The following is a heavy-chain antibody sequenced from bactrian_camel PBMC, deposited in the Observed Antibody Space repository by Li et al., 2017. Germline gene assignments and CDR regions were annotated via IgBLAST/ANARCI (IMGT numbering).Heavy chain of an antibody. CDR1: GFTSGRYC. J-gene: IGHJ4*01. V-gene: IGHV3S55*01. CDR3: AADSSLILRGGCRVSADFVY. D-gene: IGHD1*01. CDR2: FDRHRKT. Sequence: VQLVESGGGSVQAGGSLRLSCAVSGFTSGRYCMGWFRQAPGKEREGVAAFDRHRKTSYADSVEGRFTISRDNVPNTMHLQMNSLKPEDTAMYYCAADSSLILRGGCRVSADFVYWSQGTQVTVS.